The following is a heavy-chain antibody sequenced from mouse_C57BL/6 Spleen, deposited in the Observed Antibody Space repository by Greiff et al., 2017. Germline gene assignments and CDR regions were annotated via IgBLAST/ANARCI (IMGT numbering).Heavy chain of an antibody. V-gene: IGHV1-64*01. D-gene: IGHD1-1*01. J-gene: IGHJ4*01. CDR3: ARSYYGSSYGDYYAMDY. CDR1: GYTFTSYW. CDR2: IHPNSGST. Sequence: QVQLKQPGAELVKPGASVKLSCKASGYTFTSYWMHWVKQRPGQGLEWIGMIHPNSGSTNYNEKFKSKATLTVDKSSSTAYMQLSSLTSEDSAVYYCARSYYGSSYGDYYAMDYWGQGTSGTVSS.